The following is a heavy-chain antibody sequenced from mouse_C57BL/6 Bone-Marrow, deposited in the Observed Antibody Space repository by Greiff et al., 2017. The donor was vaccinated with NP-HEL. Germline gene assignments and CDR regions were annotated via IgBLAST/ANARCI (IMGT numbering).Heavy chain of an antibody. CDR1: GFTFSDYY. CDR3: ARDGYYGFDY. J-gene: IGHJ2*01. D-gene: IGHD2-3*01. Sequence: EVKVEESWGGLVQPGGSLKLSCAASGFTFSDYYMYWVRQTPEKRLEWVAYISNGGGSTYYPDTVKGRFTISRDNAKNTLYLQMSRLKSEDTAMYYCARDGYYGFDYWGQGTTLTVSS. V-gene: IGHV5-12*01. CDR2: ISNGGGST.